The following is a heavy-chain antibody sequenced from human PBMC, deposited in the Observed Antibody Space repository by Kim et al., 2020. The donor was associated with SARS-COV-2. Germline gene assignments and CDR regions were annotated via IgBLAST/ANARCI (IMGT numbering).Heavy chain of an antibody. CDR3: AKSDTPDGDLQVY. V-gene: IGHV3-23*01. J-gene: IGHJ4*02. Sequence: YADSVKGRFTISRDNSKNTLYLQMNSLSAEDTAVYYCAKSDTPDGDLQVYWGQGTLVTVSS. D-gene: IGHD4-17*01.